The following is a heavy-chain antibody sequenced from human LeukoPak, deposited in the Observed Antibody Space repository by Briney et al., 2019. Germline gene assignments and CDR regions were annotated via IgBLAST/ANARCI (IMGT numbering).Heavy chain of an antibody. D-gene: IGHD6-13*01. V-gene: IGHV6-1*01. CDR1: GDSVSSNSAA. J-gene: IGHJ1*01. Sequence: SQTLPLTCVISGDSVSSNSAAWNWIRQSPSRGLEWLGRTYYRSKWYNDYAVSVKSRININPDTSKNQFSLQLNYVTPEDTAVYYCARESSSWYGYFHHWGQGTLVTVSS. CDR2: TYYRSKWYN. CDR3: ARESSSWYGYFHH.